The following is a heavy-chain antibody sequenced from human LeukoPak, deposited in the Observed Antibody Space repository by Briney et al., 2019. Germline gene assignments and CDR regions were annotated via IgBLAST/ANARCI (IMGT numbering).Heavy chain of an antibody. CDR3: ARDLSGWFGDFDY. D-gene: IGHD6-19*01. Sequence: ASVKVSCKASGYTFTGYYMQWVRQAPGQGLEWMGRINPNSGGTNYAQKFQGRVTMTRDTSINTAYMELSRLRSDDTAVYYCARDLSGWFGDFDYWGQGTLVTVSS. V-gene: IGHV1-2*06. CDR2: INPNSGGT. CDR1: GYTFTGYY. J-gene: IGHJ4*02.